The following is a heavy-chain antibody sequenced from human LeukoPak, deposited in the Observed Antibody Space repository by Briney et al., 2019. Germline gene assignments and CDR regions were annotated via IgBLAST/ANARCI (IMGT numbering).Heavy chain of an antibody. V-gene: IGHV1-69*04. CDR3: ARGDYSGSSDYYYMDV. CDR1: GGTFSSYA. CDR2: IIPILGIA. D-gene: IGHD4-23*01. J-gene: IGHJ6*03. Sequence: ASVKVSCKASGGTFSSYAISWVRQAPGQGLEWMGRIIPILGIANYAQKFQGRVTITTDESTSTAYMELSSLRSEDTAVYYCARGDYSGSSDYYYMDVWGKGTTVTVSS.